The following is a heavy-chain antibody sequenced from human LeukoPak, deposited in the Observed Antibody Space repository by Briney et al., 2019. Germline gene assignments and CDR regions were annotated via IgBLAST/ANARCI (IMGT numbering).Heavy chain of an antibody. D-gene: IGHD6-6*01. Sequence: PSETLSLTCGVSGGSLSFYYWSWIRQSPGKGLEWIAEISQNGDSNYNMSLKSRVTISLGKSKNQVSLHLNSVTPEDTAVYYCARESGSYSSSYRFDSWGQGTLVTVSS. CDR1: GGSLSFYY. CDR2: ISQNGDS. V-gene: IGHV4-34*01. J-gene: IGHJ4*02. CDR3: ARESGSYSSSYRFDS.